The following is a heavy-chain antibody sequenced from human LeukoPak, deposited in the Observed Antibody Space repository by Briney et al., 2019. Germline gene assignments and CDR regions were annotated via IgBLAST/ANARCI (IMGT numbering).Heavy chain of an antibody. CDR1: GGSISSYY. J-gene: IGHJ3*02. CDR3: ARQVGGWYAFDI. D-gene: IGHD6-19*01. CDR2: IYYSRST. V-gene: IGHV4-59*08. Sequence: PSETLSLTCTVSGGSISSYYWSWIRQAPGKGLEWIGYIYYSRSTNYNPSLKSRVTISVDTSKNQFSLKLSSVTAADTAVYYCARQVGGWYAFDIWGQGTMVTVSS.